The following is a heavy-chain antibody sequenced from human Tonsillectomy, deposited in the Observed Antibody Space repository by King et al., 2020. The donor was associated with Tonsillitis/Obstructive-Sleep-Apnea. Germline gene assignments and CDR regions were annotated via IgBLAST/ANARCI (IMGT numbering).Heavy chain of an antibody. CDR2: IRSKTDGGAT. CDR1: GFTFSNAW. Sequence: VQLVESGGGLVKPGGSLRLSCAASGFTFSNAWMSWVRQAPGKGLEWVGRIRSKTDGGATDYAEPVKGRLTISRDDSKNTLYLQMNSLKTEDTAVYYCITVIVANWFDPWGQGTLVTVSS. D-gene: IGHD2/OR15-2a*01. V-gene: IGHV3-15*01. J-gene: IGHJ5*02. CDR3: ITVIVANWFDP.